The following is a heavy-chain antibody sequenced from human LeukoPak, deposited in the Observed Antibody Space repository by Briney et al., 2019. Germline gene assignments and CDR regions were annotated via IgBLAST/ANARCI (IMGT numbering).Heavy chain of an antibody. CDR1: GYTFTNYY. V-gene: IGHV1-46*01. Sequence: ASVKVSCKASGYTFTNYYMHWVRQAPGQGLEWMGVINPSGGSTIYAQKFQGRVTLTRDMPTSTVYMELSSLRSEDTAVYYCARPHCTNGVCYRDDAFDIWGQGTMVTVSS. J-gene: IGHJ3*02. D-gene: IGHD2-8*01. CDR3: ARPHCTNGVCYRDDAFDI. CDR2: INPSGGST.